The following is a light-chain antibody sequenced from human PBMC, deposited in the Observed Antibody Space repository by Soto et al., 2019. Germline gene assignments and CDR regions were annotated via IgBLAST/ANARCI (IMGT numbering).Light chain of an antibody. J-gene: IGKJ5*01. CDR1: QVMSSW. V-gene: IGKV1D-12*01. Sequence: EIQMSKSPSSVSAAAGARVTIICLASQVMSSWLAWYQQKPGKAPKLLIFAASSLQSGVPSRFSGSGSRTDFTLTITSLQPEDLATYYSQQADSLPSTFGQGTRLEIK. CDR3: QQADSLPST. CDR2: AAS.